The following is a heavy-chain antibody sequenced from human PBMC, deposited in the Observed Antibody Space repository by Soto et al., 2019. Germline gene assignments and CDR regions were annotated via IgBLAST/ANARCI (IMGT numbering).Heavy chain of an antibody. CDR1: GSSISSSSYY. J-gene: IGHJ6*03. CDR2: IYYSGST. CDR3: ARPAIGVDYYYYMDV. Sequence: SETLSLTCTVSGSSISSSSYYWGWIRQPPGKGLEWIGSIYYSGSTYYNPSLKSRVTISVDTSKNQFSLKLSSVTAADTAVYYCARPAIGVDYYYYMDVWGKGTTVT. V-gene: IGHV4-39*01. D-gene: IGHD2-21*01.